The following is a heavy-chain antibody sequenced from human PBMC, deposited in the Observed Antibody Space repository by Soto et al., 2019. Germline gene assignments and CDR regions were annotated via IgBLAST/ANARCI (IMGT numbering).Heavy chain of an antibody. CDR1: GGSISSGGYY. CDR2: IYYSGST. J-gene: IGHJ5*02. CDR3: AREDTMVRGVPRNWFDP. Sequence: QVQLQESGPGLVKPSQTLSLTCTVSGGSISSGGYYWSWIRQHPGKGLEWIGYIYYSGSTYYNPSLKIRVTTAVDTSKNHFSLKLSSVTAADTAVYYCAREDTMVRGVPRNWFDPWGQGTLVTVSS. D-gene: IGHD3-10*01. V-gene: IGHV4-31*03.